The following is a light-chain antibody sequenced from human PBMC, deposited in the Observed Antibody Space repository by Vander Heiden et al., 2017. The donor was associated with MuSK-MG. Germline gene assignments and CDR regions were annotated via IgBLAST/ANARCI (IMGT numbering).Light chain of an antibody. Sequence: DIVMTQSPDSLAVSLGGRATIDCKSSQSVLYSSNNNNYLAWYQQKPGQSPTLLIYWASTRESGVPDRFSGSGSGTDFTLTISSLQAEDAAVYYCQQYYTTPWTFGQGTKVEIK. CDR3: QQYYTTPWT. V-gene: IGKV4-1*01. CDR2: WAS. J-gene: IGKJ1*01. CDR1: QSVLYSSNNNNY.